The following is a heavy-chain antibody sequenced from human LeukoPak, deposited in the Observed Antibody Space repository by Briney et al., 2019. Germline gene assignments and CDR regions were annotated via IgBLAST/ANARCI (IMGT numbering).Heavy chain of an antibody. J-gene: IGHJ6*03. CDR3: ARASEEWLLYYYYYMDV. V-gene: IGHV1-8*03. D-gene: IGHD3-3*01. CDR1: GYTVTDHA. Sequence: ASVKVSCKASGYTVTDHALHWVRQATGQGLEWMGWMNPNSGNTGYARKFQGRVTITRNTSISTAYMELSSLRSEDTAVYYCARASEEWLLYYYYYMDVWGKGTTVTVSS. CDR2: MNPNSGNT.